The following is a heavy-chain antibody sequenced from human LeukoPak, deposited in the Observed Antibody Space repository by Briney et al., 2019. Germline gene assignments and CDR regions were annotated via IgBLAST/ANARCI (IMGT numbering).Heavy chain of an antibody. D-gene: IGHD3-22*01. V-gene: IGHV1-2*02. CDR3: ARGPYYYDSSGPLDY. Sequence: ASVKVSCKASGYTFTGYYMHWVRQAPGQGLEWMGWINPNSGGTNYAQKFQGRVTMTRDTSISTAYMEPSRLRSDDTAVYYCARGPYYYDSSGPLDYWGQGTLVTVSS. CDR2: INPNSGGT. J-gene: IGHJ4*02. CDR1: GYTFTGYY.